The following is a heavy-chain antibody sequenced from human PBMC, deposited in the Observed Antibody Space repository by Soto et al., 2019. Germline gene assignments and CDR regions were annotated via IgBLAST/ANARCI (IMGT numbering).Heavy chain of an antibody. V-gene: IGHV4-39*01. D-gene: IGHD3-22*01. CDR3: ASQRYDSSGYYYYAFDI. CDR1: GGSISSSSYY. Sequence: SETLSLTCTVSGGSISSSSYYWGWIRQPPGKGLEWIGSIYYSGSTYYNPSLKSRVTISVDTSKNQFSLKLSYVTAADTAVYYCASQRYDSSGYYYYAFDIWGQGTMVTVSS. J-gene: IGHJ3*02. CDR2: IYYSGST.